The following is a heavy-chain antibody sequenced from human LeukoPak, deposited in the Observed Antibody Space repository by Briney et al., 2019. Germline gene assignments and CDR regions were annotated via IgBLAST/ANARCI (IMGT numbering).Heavy chain of an antibody. J-gene: IGHJ4*02. D-gene: IGHD5-18*01. CDR1: GFTFSSYA. V-gene: IGHV3-23*01. CDR3: AKGNGYSYGRYYFDY. CDR2: VSGSGGRT. Sequence: GGSLRLSCAASGFTFSSYAMSWVRQAPGKGLEWVSVVSGSGGRTYYADSVKGRFTISRDNSQNTVFLQMNSLRTEDTALYYCAKGNGYSYGRYYFDYWGQGTLVTVSS.